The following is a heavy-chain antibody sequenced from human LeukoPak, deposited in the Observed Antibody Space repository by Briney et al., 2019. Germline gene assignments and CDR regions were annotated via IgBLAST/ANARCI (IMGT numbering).Heavy chain of an antibody. Sequence: GGSRRLSCAASGFTFSSCAVSWVRQAPGKGLEWVSAMSGGGTESYYADSVKGRFTISRDNSKNTLYLQMNSLRAEDTALYFCAKGLYHYYGSGSYTLDYWGQGTQVTVSS. J-gene: IGHJ4*02. CDR3: AKGLYHYYGSGSYTLDY. CDR2: MSGGGTES. V-gene: IGHV3-23*01. CDR1: GFTFSSCA. D-gene: IGHD3-10*01.